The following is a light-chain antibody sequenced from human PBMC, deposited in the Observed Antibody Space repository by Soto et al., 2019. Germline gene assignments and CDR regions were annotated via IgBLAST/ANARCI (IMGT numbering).Light chain of an antibody. CDR3: PQYGSSLT. CDR2: GAS. CDR1: QSVSSSSY. V-gene: IGKV3-20*01. Sequence: EIVLTQSPGTLSLSPGERATLSCRASQSVSSSSYLAWYQQKPGQAPRLPIYGASSRATGIPDRSSGSGFGTDFTLTISRLEPEDFAVYYCPQYGSSLTFGGGTKVEIK. J-gene: IGKJ4*01.